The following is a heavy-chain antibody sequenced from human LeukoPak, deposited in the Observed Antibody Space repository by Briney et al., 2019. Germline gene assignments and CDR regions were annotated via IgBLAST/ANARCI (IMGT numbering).Heavy chain of an antibody. CDR2: VYHTGVT. CDR3: VRYYFWNGYSFDF. CDR1: GYSISRGYY. Sequence: SGPTLVKPSETLSLTCNVSGYSISRGYYWGWVRQPPGKGLEWIGKVYHTGVTAYNPSLKSRATISADTSENHFSLKLTSVTAADTAVYYCVRYYFWNGYSFDFWGQGTLVTVSS. D-gene: IGHD3/OR15-3a*01. V-gene: IGHV4-38-2*02. J-gene: IGHJ4*02.